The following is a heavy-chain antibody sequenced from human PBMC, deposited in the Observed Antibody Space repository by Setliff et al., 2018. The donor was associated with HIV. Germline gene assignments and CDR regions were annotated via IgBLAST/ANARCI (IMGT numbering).Heavy chain of an antibody. D-gene: IGHD5-12*01. V-gene: IGHV4-39*07. Sequence: SETLSLTCTVSGGSISNSSYYWGWIRQPPGKGLEWIGSIYYSGSTYYNPSLKSRVTISVDTSKNQFSLKLSSVTAADSAVYYCARIVATITCYDYWGQGTRVTVSS. CDR2: IYYSGST. CDR1: GGSISNSSYY. CDR3: ARIVATITCYDY. J-gene: IGHJ4*02.